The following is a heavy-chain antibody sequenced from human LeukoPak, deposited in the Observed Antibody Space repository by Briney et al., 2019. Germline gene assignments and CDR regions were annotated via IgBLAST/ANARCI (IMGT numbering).Heavy chain of an antibody. CDR1: GFTFGDYA. D-gene: IGHD3-22*01. Sequence: TGGSLRLSCTASGFTFGDYAMTWVRQAPGKGLEWVGFMSSKAYGGTTEYAASVKGRFTISRDDSKSIAYLQMNSLKTEDTAVYYCTRDSPRGYPEYYFDYWGQGTLVTVSS. J-gene: IGHJ4*02. V-gene: IGHV3-49*04. CDR3: TRDSPRGYPEYYFDY. CDR2: MSSKAYGGTT.